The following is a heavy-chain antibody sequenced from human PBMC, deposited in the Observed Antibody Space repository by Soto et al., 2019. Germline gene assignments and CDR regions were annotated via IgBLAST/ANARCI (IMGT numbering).Heavy chain of an antibody. D-gene: IGHD2-15*01. CDR3: AKADHGYCSGGSCSRGY. J-gene: IGHJ4*02. CDR1: GFTFSSYG. V-gene: IGHV3-30*18. Sequence: QVPLVESGGGVVQPGRSLRLSCAASGFTFSSYGMHWVRQAPGKGLEWVAVISYDGSNKYYADSVKGRFTISRDNSKNTLYLQMNSLRAEDTAVYYCAKADHGYCSGGSCSRGYWGQGTLVTVSS. CDR2: ISYDGSNK.